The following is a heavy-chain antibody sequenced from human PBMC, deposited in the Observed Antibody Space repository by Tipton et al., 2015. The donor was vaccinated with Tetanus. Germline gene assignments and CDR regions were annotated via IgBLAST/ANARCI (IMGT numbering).Heavy chain of an antibody. CDR1: GGSISSYY. CDR2: IYTSEST. Sequence: LRLSYTVSGGSISSYYWSWIRQPAGKGLEWIGRIYTSESTNYNPSLKSRLTMSVDTSKNQFSLRLNSVTAADTAVYYCARMQRYDMDVWGQGTTVTVSS. V-gene: IGHV4-4*07. CDR3: ARMQRYDMDV. J-gene: IGHJ6*02. D-gene: IGHD6-25*01.